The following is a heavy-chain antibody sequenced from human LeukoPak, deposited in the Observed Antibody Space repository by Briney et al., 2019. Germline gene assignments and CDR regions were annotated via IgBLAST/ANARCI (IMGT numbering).Heavy chain of an antibody. CDR1: DGSISSYY. CDR3: AREAGIAAAVDY. J-gene: IGHJ4*02. CDR2: IYYSGST. Sequence: SETLSLTCTVSDGSISSYYWSWIRQPPGKGLEWIGYIYYSGSTNYNPSLKSRVTISVDTSKNQFSLKLSSVTAADTAVYYCAREAGIAAAVDYWGQGTLVTVSS. D-gene: IGHD6-13*01. V-gene: IGHV4-59*01.